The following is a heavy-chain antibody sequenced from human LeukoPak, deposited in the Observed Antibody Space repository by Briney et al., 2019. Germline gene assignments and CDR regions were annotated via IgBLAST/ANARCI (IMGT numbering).Heavy chain of an antibody. J-gene: IGHJ5*02. V-gene: IGHV5-51*01. D-gene: IGHD5-24*01. Sequence: GESLQISCKGSGYIFTSYWIGWVRQMPGKGLEWMGIIYPGDSDTRYSPSFQGQVTISADKSISTAYLQWSSLKASDTAMYYCARQSRADWFDPWGQGTLVTVSS. CDR3: ARQSRADWFDP. CDR2: IYPGDSDT. CDR1: GYIFTSYW.